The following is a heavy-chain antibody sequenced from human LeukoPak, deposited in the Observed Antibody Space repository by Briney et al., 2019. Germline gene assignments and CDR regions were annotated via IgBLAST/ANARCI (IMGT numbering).Heavy chain of an antibody. CDR3: AREGSSSWYEGIDY. V-gene: IGHV1-2*02. CDR1: GYTFTGYY. J-gene: IGHJ4*02. Sequence: APVKVSCKASGYTFTGYYMHWVRQAPGQGLEWMGWINPNSGGTNYAQKFQGRVTMTRDTSISTAYMELSRLRSDDTAVYYCAREGSSSWYEGIDYWGQGTLVTVSS. D-gene: IGHD6-13*01. CDR2: INPNSGGT.